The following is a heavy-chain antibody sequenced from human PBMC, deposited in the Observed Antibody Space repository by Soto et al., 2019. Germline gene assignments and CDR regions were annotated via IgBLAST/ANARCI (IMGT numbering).Heavy chain of an antibody. CDR2: IIPMLGIA. D-gene: IGHD5-18*01. CDR3: ANRGYSYGFVIY. V-gene: IGHV1-69*02. Sequence: QVQLVQSGAEVKKPGSSVKVSCKASGGTFSSYTFSWVRQAPGQGLEWMGRIIPMLGIANYAQKFKGRVTITADKSTSTAYMALSSLRSEDTAVYYCANRGYSYGFVIYWGQGTLVTVSS. CDR1: GGTFSSYT. J-gene: IGHJ4*02.